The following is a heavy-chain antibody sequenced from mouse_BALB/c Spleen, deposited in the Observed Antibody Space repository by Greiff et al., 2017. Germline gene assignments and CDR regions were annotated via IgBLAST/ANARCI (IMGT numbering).Heavy chain of an antibody. J-gene: IGHJ1*01. CDR1: GFSLTGYG. V-gene: IGHV2-6-7*01. CDR2: IWGDGST. D-gene: IGHD1-1*01. CDR3: ARGLYYYGSRDWYFDV. Sequence: VMLVESGPGLVAPSQSLSITCTVSGFSLTGYGVNWVRQPPGKGLEWLGMIWGDGSTDYNSALKSRLSISKDNSKSQVFLKMNSLQTDDTARYYCARGLYYYGSRDWYFDVWGAGTTVTVSS.